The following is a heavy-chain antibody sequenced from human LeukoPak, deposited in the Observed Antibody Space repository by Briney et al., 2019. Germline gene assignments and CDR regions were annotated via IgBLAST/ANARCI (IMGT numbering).Heavy chain of an antibody. V-gene: IGHV3-72*01. CDR1: GFTFSDHY. J-gene: IGHJ3*02. Sequence: PGGSLRLSCAASGFTFSDHYMDWVPQAPRKGLEWVGRTRNKANSYTTEYAASVKGRFTISRDDSKNSLYLQMNSLKTEDTAVYYCARDSRDSEAFDIWGQGTMVTVSS. D-gene: IGHD5-18*01. CDR2: TRNKANSYTT. CDR3: ARDSRDSEAFDI.